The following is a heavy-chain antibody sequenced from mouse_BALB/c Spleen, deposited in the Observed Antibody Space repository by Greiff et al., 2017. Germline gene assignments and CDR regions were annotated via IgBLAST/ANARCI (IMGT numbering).Heavy chain of an antibody. V-gene: IGHV3-2*02. CDR3: ARSGDYWYFDV. CDR1: GYSITSDYA. D-gene: IGHD2-13*01. J-gene: IGHJ1*01. CDR2: ISYSGST. Sequence: EVQLQESGPGLVKPSQSLSLTCTVTGYSITSDYAWNWIRQLPGNKLEWMGYISYSGSTSYNPSLKSRISITRDTSKNQFFLQLNSVTTEDTATYYGARSGDYWYFDVWGAGTTVTVSS.